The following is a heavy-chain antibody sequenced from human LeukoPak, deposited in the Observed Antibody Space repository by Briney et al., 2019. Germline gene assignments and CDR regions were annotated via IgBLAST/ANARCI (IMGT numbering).Heavy chain of an antibody. D-gene: IGHD5-12*01. CDR3: ARTSGYTYFDY. CDR1: GGSISSSSNY. CDR2: IYNSGGI. V-gene: IGHV4-61*01. J-gene: IGHJ4*02. Sequence: SETLSLTCTVSGGSISSSSNYWSWIRQPPGKGLEWIGYIYNSGGINYNPSLKSRVAISVDTSKNQFSLKLNSVTAADTAVYYCARTSGYTYFDYWGQGTLVTVSS.